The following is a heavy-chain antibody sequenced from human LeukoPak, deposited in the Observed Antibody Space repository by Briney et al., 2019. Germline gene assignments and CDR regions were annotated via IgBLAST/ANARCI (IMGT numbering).Heavy chain of an antibody. CDR1: GFTFSDYY. CDR2: ISSSGSTI. Sequence: GGSLRLSCAASGFTFSDYYMSWIRQAPGKGLEWVSYISSSGSTIYYADSVKGRFTISRDNAKNSLYLQMNSLRAEDTAVYYCARPPNIVVVPAAIVNDAFDIWGQGTMVTVSS. V-gene: IGHV3-11*04. D-gene: IGHD2-2*01. CDR3: ARPPNIVVVPAAIVNDAFDI. J-gene: IGHJ3*02.